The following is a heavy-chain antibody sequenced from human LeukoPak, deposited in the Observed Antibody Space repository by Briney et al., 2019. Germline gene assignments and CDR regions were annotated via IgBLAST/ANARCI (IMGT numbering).Heavy chain of an antibody. Sequence: GGSLRLSCAGSGFTISNYAMSWVRQAPGKGLEWVSAINTSGSKYYADSVKGRFTISRDSSKNTLYLDLNSLRAGDTAVYYCAKEAMVSIWGQGTMVTVSS. CDR3: AKEAMVSI. D-gene: IGHD5-18*01. CDR1: GFTISNYA. J-gene: IGHJ3*02. V-gene: IGHV3-23*01. CDR2: INTSGSK.